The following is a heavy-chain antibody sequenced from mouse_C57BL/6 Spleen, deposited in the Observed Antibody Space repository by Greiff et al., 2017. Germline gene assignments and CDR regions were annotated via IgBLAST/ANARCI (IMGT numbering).Heavy chain of an antibody. D-gene: IGHD1-1*01. V-gene: IGHV14-4*01. CDR2: IDPENGDT. CDR1: GFNIKDDY. CDR3: TTRRLITTVVATDYFDY. Sequence: EVKLMESGAELVRPGASVKLSCTASGFNIKDDYMHWVKQRPEQGLEWSGWIDPENGDTEYASKFQGKATITADTSSTTSYLQLSSLTSEDTAVYYCTTRRLITTVVATDYFDYWGQGTTLTVSS. J-gene: IGHJ2*01.